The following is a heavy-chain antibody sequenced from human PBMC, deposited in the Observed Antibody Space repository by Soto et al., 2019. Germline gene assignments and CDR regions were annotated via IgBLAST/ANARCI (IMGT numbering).Heavy chain of an antibody. J-gene: IGHJ4*02. CDR3: ARGVPLRGVISSFDY. CDR2: IYYSGST. V-gene: IGHV4-31*03. Sequence: QVQLQESGPGLVKPSQTLSLTCTVSGGSISSGGYYWSWIRQHPGKGLEWIGYIYYSGSTYYNPSLKTRFTISVDTSKNPFSLKLSSVTAADTAVYNCARGVPLRGVISSFDYWGQGTLVTVSS. CDR1: GGSISSGGYY. D-gene: IGHD3-10*01.